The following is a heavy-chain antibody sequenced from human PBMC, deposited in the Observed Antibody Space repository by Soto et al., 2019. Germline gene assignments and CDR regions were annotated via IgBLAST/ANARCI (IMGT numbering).Heavy chain of an antibody. CDR3: AAGIAVAEAPWPYYYYGMDV. Sequence: ASVKGSCKASGYTFTSYGISWVRQSPGQGLEWIGWISAYNGNTNYAQKLQGRVTMTTDTSTSTAYMELRSLRSDDTAVYYCAAGIAVAEAPWPYYYYGMDVWGHGTTVTVSS. D-gene: IGHD6-19*01. CDR2: ISAYNGNT. CDR1: GYTFTSYG. V-gene: IGHV1-18*01. J-gene: IGHJ6*02.